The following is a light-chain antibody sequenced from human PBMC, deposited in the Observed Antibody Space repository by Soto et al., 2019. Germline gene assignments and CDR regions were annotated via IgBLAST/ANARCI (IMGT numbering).Light chain of an antibody. CDR1: SSDVGGSNY. CDR2: DVN. Sequence: QSALTQPRSVSGSPGQSVTISCTGTSSDVGGSNYVSWYQQHPGRAPTLIIFDVNQRPSGVPDRFSGSKSGSTASLTISGLQAEDEANYHCCSYAGSDTFVFGGGTKLTVL. CDR3: CSYAGSDTFV. J-gene: IGLJ2*01. V-gene: IGLV2-11*01.